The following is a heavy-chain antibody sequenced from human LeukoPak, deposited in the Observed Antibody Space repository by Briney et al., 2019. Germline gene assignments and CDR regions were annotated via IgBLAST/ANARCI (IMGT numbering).Heavy chain of an antibody. J-gene: IGHJ4*02. V-gene: IGHV3-21*01. CDR1: GFTFSNYN. CDR2: ISPSGRSI. D-gene: IGHD3/OR15-3a*01. CDR3: ASFRTGYSYYFDY. Sequence: GGSLRLSCAASGFTFSNYNMNWVRQTPGRGLEWVSSISPSGRSISYADSVKGRFTISRDNAKNSLYLQMSSLRAEDTAVYYCASFRTGYSYYFDYWGQGILVTVSS.